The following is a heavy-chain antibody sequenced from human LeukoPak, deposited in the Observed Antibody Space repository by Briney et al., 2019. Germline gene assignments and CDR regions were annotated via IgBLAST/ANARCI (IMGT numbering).Heavy chain of an antibody. J-gene: IGHJ6*02. CDR3: AKHITSSYYGIDA. Sequence: GGSLRLSCAASGLTFTNYLMRWVRQAPGKGLEWVSSVDNAATGTYYADSVRGRFTISRDNSKNTVYLQMNTLRAEDTAMYYCAKHITSSYYGIDAWGQGTTVTVSS. V-gene: IGHV3-23*05. CDR2: VDNAATGT. CDR1: GLTFTNYL. D-gene: IGHD6-6*01.